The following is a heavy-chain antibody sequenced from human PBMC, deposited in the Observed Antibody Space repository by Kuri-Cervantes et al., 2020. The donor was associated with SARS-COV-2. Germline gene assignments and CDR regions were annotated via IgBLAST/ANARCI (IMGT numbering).Heavy chain of an antibody. CDR2: ISYDGSNK. D-gene: IGHD3-16*01. J-gene: IGHJ2*01. Sequence: GESLKISCEVSGFLFSASAIHWVRQAPGKGLEWVAVISYDGSNKYYADSVKGRFTISRDNAKNTLYLQMNSLRAEDTAVYYCARDYAQPTWGGNWYFDLWGRGTLVTVSS. CDR1: GFLFSASA. CDR3: ARDYAQPTWGGNWYFDL. V-gene: IGHV3-30-3*01.